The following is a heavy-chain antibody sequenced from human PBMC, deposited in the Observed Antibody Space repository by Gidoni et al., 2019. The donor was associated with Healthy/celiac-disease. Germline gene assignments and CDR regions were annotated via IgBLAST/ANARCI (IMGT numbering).Heavy chain of an antibody. Sequence: QVQLVQSGAEVKKPGASVKVSCKASGYTFTGYYMHWVRQAPGQGLEWMGWINPIRGGTNNAQKFQGRVTMTRDTSISTAYMELSRLRSDDTAVYYCARGPSITMIPGRVGYWGQGTLVTVSS. J-gene: IGHJ4*02. CDR1: GYTFTGYY. V-gene: IGHV1-2*02. CDR3: ARGPSITMIPGRVGY. CDR2: INPIRGGT. D-gene: IGHD3-22*01.